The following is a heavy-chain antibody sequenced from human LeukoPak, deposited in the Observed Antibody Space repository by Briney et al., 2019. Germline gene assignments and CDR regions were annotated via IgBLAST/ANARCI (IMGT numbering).Heavy chain of an antibody. CDR1: GYTFTDSF. D-gene: IGHD2-15*01. J-gene: IGHJ5*02. CDR3: ARGLGYCSGGSCRGYNWFDP. CDR2: INPNSGGT. V-gene: IGHV1-2*02. Sequence: GASVKVSCKASGYTFTDSFIHWVRQAPGQGLEWMGWINPNSGGTNYAQEFQGRVTITRDTSASTAYMELSSLRSEDMAVYYCARGLGYCSGGSCRGYNWFDPWGQGTLVTVSS.